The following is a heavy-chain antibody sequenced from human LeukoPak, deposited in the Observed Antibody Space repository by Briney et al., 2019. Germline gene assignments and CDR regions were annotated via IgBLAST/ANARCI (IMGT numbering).Heavy chain of an antibody. Sequence: SVKVSCKASGGTFSSCAISWVRQAPGQGLEWMGRIILIFGTANYAQKFQVRVTITTDESTNKTYMELSSLRSEDKAVYCCAAGEGLCSSISCYNFDYWGQASLVTVSS. V-gene: IGHV1-69*05. CDR2: IILIFGTA. D-gene: IGHD2-2*02. CDR3: AAGEGLCSSISCYNFDY. J-gene: IGHJ4*02. CDR1: GGTFSSCA.